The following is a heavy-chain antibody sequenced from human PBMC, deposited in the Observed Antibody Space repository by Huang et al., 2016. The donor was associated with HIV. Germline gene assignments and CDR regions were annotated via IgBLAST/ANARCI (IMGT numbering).Heavy chain of an antibody. CDR2: SYPRDSET. J-gene: IGHJ4*02. CDR3: ARQVDGFRSHFDF. V-gene: IGHV5-51*01. Sequence: EVLLVQSGAELKEPGESLKISCKASGYGFSSYWIGWVRQKPGKGVDGMGISYPRDSETKDSPSFDGQVTISADKSTRTAYLQWESLKAPDTAIYFCARQVDGFRSHFDFWGQGTLVSVSS. CDR1: GYGFSSYW. D-gene: IGHD5-18*01.